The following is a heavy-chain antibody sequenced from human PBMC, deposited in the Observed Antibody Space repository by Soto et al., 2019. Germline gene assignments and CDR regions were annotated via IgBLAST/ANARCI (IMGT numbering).Heavy chain of an antibody. V-gene: IGHV4-59*01. CDR2: IYYSGST. CDR1: GGSISSYY. Sequence: SETLSLTCTVSGGSISSYYWSWIRQPPGKGLEWIGYIYYSGSTNYNPSLKSRVTISVDTSKNQFSLKLSSVTAADTAVYYCARAIVVVPAALRGESYYMDVWGKGTTVTVSS. J-gene: IGHJ6*03. D-gene: IGHD2-2*01. CDR3: ARAIVVVPAALRGESYYMDV.